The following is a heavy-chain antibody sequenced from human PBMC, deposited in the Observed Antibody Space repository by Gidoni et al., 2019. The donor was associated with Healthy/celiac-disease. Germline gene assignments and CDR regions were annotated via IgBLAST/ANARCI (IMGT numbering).Heavy chain of an antibody. V-gene: IGHV3-30*04. Sequence: QVQLVESGGGVVQPGRSLRLSCAASGFPFSSYAMHWVRQAQGKGLEWVAVISYDGSNKYYADSVKGRFTISRDNSKNTLYLQMNSLRAEDTAVYYCARGTRPPSIAAPIGTRGPIQEYNWFDPWGQGTLVTVSS. CDR2: ISYDGSNK. CDR1: GFPFSSYA. D-gene: IGHD6-6*01. CDR3: ARGTRPPSIAAPIGTRGPIQEYNWFDP. J-gene: IGHJ5*02.